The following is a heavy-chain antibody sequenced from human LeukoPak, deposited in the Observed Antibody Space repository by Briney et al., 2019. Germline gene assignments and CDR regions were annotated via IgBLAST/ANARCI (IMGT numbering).Heavy chain of an antibody. CDR1: GGTFSSYA. D-gene: IGHD6-13*01. Sequence: ASVKVSCKASGGTFSSYAISWVRQAPGQGLEWMGRIIPIFGIANYAQKFQDRVTITADKSTSTAYMELSSLRSEDTAVYYCARGGGAAGPRGWFDPWGQGTLVTVSS. CDR2: IIPIFGIA. V-gene: IGHV1-69*04. J-gene: IGHJ5*02. CDR3: ARGGGAAGPRGWFDP.